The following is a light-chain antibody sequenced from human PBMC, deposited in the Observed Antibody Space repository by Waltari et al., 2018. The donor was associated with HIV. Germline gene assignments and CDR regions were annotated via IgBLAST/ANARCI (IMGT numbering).Light chain of an antibody. J-gene: IGLJ3*02. CDR3: TSYASITSWV. Sequence: QSDLTQPASVSGSPGQSITISCTGTSSDVGDLNFVSWYQQHPCKAPKLMIYDVSHRSSGIPDRFSGSKSDNTASLTISGLQAEDEADYYCTSYASITSWVFGGGTKVTVL. CDR2: DVS. V-gene: IGLV2-14*03. CDR1: SSDVGDLNF.